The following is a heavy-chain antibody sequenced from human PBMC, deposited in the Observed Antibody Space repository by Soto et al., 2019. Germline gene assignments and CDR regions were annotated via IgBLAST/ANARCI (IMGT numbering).Heavy chain of an antibody. D-gene: IGHD6-13*01. V-gene: IGHV3-23*01. J-gene: IGHJ4*02. Sequence: EVQILESGGGLVQPGGSLRLSCAASGFTFSMSAMSCVRQAPGKGLEWVSTTGLNGRTTYYADSVKGRFTVSRDNSKNTLDLQMNSLRAEDTAVYYCATVHGTSRSFDYLGQGTLVTVSS. CDR2: TGLNGRTT. CDR3: ATVHGTSRSFDY. CDR1: GFTFSMSA.